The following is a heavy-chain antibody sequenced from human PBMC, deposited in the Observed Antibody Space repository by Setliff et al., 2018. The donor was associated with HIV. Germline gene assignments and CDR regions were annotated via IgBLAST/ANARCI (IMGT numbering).Heavy chain of an antibody. Sequence: GASVKVSCKTSGGTFSSYAVSWVRQAPGQGLEWMGGIIPAFGTANYAQKFQGRVTITTDESTSTAYMELSGLRSEDTAVGFCARDGLLVAGIRFDYWGQGTLVTVSS. V-gene: IGHV1-69*05. CDR2: IIPAFGTA. CDR1: GGTFSSYA. CDR3: ARDGLLVAGIRFDY. J-gene: IGHJ4*01. D-gene: IGHD6-19*01.